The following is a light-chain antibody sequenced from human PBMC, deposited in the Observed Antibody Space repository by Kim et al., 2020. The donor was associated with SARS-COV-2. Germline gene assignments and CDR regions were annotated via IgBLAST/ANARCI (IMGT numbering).Light chain of an antibody. J-gene: IGLJ2*01. Sequence: QRVTITCSGSGSNIGSNAVSWYQQLPGATPKLLIYRSNERPSGVPDRFSASKSATSASLAISGLQSDDEADYYCAAWDDSLNGHVVFGGGTKVTVL. CDR3: AAWDDSLNGHVV. CDR2: RSN. V-gene: IGLV1-44*01. CDR1: GSNIGSNA.